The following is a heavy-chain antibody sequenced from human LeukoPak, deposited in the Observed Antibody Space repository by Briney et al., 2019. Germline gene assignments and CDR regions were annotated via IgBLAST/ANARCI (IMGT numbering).Heavy chain of an antibody. V-gene: IGHV5-51*01. Sequence: GESLKIFCKGSGYSFTSYWIGWVRQMPGKGLEWMGIIYPGDSDTRYSPSFQGQVTISADKSISTAYLQWSSPKASDTAMYYCARQAAFRIGWSRHWFDPWGQGTLVTVSS. D-gene: IGHD6-19*01. CDR1: GYSFTSYW. CDR3: ARQAAFRIGWSRHWFDP. CDR2: IYPGDSDT. J-gene: IGHJ5*02.